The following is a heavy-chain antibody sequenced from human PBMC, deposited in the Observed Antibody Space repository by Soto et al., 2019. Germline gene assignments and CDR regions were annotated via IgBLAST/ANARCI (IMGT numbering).Heavy chain of an antibody. V-gene: IGHV4-30-2*01. J-gene: IGHJ4*02. D-gene: IGHD2-2*03. CDR1: GGPISSGGYS. CDR3: AREGNLGRWIQPLDS. Sequence: PSETLSLTCAVSGGPISSGGYSWSWIRQPPGKGLEWIGYIYHSGSTYYSPSLKSRVTMSVDTSKNHFSLKLISVTTADTAVYFCAREGNLGRWIQPLDSWGQGTLVTVSS. CDR2: IYHSGST.